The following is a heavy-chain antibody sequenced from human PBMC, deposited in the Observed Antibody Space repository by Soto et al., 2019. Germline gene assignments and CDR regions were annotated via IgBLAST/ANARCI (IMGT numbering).Heavy chain of an antibody. Sequence: ASVKVSCTASGGTFSSYAISWVRQAPGQGLDWMGWINPLKGDTKSAANFQDRVTMTTDTSTRTAYMELRSLRSDDTAVYYCARVKVPAAVLGAFEVWGQGTLVTV. CDR3: ARVKVPAAVLGAFEV. D-gene: IGHD2-2*01. CDR1: GGTFSSYA. CDR2: INPLKGDT. J-gene: IGHJ3*01. V-gene: IGHV1-18*01.